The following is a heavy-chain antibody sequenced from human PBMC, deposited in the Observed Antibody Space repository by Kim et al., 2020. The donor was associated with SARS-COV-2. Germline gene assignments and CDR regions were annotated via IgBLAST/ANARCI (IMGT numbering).Heavy chain of an antibody. CDR2: IIPIFGTA. V-gene: IGHV1-69*13. CDR3: ASRGYGYGRKNWFDP. Sequence: SVKVSCKASGGTFSSYAISWVRQAPGQGLEWMGGIIPIFGTANYAQKFQGRVTITADESTSTAYMELSSLRSEDTAVFYCASRGYGYGRKNWFDPWGQGTLVTVSS. J-gene: IGHJ5*02. D-gene: IGHD5-18*01. CDR1: GGTFSSYA.